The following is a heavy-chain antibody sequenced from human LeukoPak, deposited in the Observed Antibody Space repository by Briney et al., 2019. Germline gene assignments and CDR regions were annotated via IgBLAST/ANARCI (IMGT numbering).Heavy chain of an antibody. CDR3: ATRWQQPLFYYYYGMDV. CDR1: GDISSSDY. J-gene: IGHJ6*02. Sequence: GASVKVSCKASGDISSSDYIHWVRQAPGQGLEWMGIINPSGGSTSYAQKFQGRVTMTRDTSTSTVYMELSSLRSEDTAVYYCATRWQQPLFYYYYGMDVWGQGTTVTVSS. V-gene: IGHV1-46*01. D-gene: IGHD6-13*01. CDR2: INPSGGST.